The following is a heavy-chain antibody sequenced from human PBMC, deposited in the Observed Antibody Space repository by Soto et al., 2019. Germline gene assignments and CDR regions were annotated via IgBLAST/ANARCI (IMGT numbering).Heavy chain of an antibody. Sequence: VGSLRLSGAVAGYTFANHWMHWVRQAPGKGLEWVSRMNSDGSLINYADSVKGRFTVSRDNARNTLYLQMNSLRVEDTAVYYCATAEVDYWGPGTLVTVSS. V-gene: IGHV3-74*01. CDR1: GYTFANHW. J-gene: IGHJ4*02. CDR3: ATAEVDY. CDR2: MNSDGSLI.